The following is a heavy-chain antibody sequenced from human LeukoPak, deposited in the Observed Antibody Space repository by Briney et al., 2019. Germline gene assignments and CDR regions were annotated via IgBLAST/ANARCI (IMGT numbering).Heavy chain of an antibody. V-gene: IGHV1-2*06. CDR3: ARPRATRLVDDGFDI. CDR1: GYTFTDYY. CDR2: INLDSGGT. D-gene: IGHD1-26*01. Sequence: GASVKVSCKASGYTFTDYYIHWVRQAPGQGLEWMGRINLDSGGTNFAQKFQARVTVTRDTSISTAYMELSTLRSDDTAVYYCARPRATRLVDDGFDIWGQGTIVTVSS. J-gene: IGHJ3*02.